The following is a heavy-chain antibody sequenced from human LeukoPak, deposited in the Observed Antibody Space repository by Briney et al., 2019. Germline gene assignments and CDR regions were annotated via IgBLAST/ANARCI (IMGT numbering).Heavy chain of an antibody. J-gene: IGHJ4*02. V-gene: IGHV1-3*01. CDR2: INAGNGNT. Sequence: GASVKVSCKASGYTFTSYAMHWVRQAPGQRLEWMGRINAGNGNTKYSQKFQGRDTITRDTSASTAYMELSSLRSEDTAVYYCARDQGYSYGYGIDYWGQGTLVTVSS. D-gene: IGHD5-18*01. CDR1: GYTFTSYA. CDR3: ARDQGYSYGYGIDY.